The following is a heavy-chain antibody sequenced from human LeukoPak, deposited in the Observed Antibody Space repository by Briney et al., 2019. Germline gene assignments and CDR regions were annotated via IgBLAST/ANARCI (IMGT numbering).Heavy chain of an antibody. CDR1: GGTFSSYA. D-gene: IGHD4-17*01. Sequence: ASVKVSCKASGGTFSSYAISWVRQAPGQGLEWMGRIIPILGIANYAQKFQGRVTITADKSTSTAYMELSSLRSEDTAVYYCARLVDYGDYYYFDYWGQGILVTVSS. CDR3: ARLVDYGDYYYFDY. V-gene: IGHV1-69*04. J-gene: IGHJ4*02. CDR2: IIPILGIA.